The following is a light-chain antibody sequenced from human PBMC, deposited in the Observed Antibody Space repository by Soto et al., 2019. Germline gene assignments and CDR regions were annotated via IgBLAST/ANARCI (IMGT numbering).Light chain of an antibody. CDR3: AAWDDNLNAYV. Sequence: QSALTQPRSVSGSPGQSVTISCTGTSSDVGAYNYVSWYQQHPGKAPKLIIYDVNSRPSGIPDRFSGSKSGNTASLIISGLQAEDAADYYCAAWDDNLNAYVFGSGTKLTVL. J-gene: IGLJ1*01. V-gene: IGLV2-11*01. CDR2: DVN. CDR1: SSDVGAYNY.